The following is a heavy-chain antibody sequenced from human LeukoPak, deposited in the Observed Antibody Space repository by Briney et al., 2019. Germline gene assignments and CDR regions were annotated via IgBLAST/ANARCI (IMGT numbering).Heavy chain of an antibody. CDR1: TFTVIDHY. CDR2: IYPGGSI. D-gene: IGHD2-21*01. Sequence: PGGSLRLSCAASTFTVIDHYMTWVRQAPGRGLEWVAAIYPGGSIYYADSVKGRFTISRDKSKNTLYLQMNTLGAEETAVYYCARGAGVSHYYYYAMDIWGQGTTVTVSS. CDR3: ARGAGVSHYYYYAMDI. J-gene: IGHJ6*02. V-gene: IGHV3-66*02.